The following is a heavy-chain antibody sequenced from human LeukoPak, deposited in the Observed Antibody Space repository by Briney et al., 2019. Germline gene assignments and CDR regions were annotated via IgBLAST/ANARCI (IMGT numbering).Heavy chain of an antibody. CDR3: ARDHVMEKTKREWPPHYYYYYGMDV. D-gene: IGHD3-3*01. CDR2: ISSDGNNK. J-gene: IGHJ6*02. CDR1: GFTFSSYS. V-gene: IGHV3-30-3*01. Sequence: GGSLRLSCAASGFTFSSYSMHWVRQAPGKGLDWVGVISSDGNNKYFAVSVRGRFTISRDNSENSLYLQMNSLRAEDTAVYYCARDHVMEKTKREWPPHYYYYYGMDVWGQGTTVTVSS.